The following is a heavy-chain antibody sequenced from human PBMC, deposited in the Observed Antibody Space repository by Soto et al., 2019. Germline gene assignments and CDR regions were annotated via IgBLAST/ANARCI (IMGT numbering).Heavy chain of an antibody. J-gene: IGHJ4*02. CDR1: GYTFTGYY. D-gene: IGHD2-2*01. CDR2: INPNSGGT. V-gene: IGHV1-2*02. Sequence: ASVKVSCKASGYTFTGYYMHWVRQAPGQGLEWMGWINPNSGGTNYAQKFQGRVTMTRDTSISTAYMELSRLRSDDTAVYYCARDLLLGGRGVPAASGYSFDYWGQGTLVTVSS. CDR3: ARDLLLGGRGVPAASGYSFDY.